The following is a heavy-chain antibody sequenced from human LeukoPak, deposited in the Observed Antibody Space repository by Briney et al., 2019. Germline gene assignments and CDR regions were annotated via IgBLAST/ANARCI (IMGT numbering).Heavy chain of an antibody. CDR3: ARPRRGYSYGQTGFDY. D-gene: IGHD5-18*01. J-gene: IGHJ4*02. CDR2: INPSGGAT. V-gene: IGHV1-46*01. Sequence: GASVKVSCKTSGYTFTGYYVRCVRQAPGQGLEWMGVINPSGGATGYARKFRGRVTLTRDTSTSTVYMELSSLTSEDTAVYYCARPRRGYSYGQTGFDYWGQGTLVTVSS. CDR1: GYTFTGYY.